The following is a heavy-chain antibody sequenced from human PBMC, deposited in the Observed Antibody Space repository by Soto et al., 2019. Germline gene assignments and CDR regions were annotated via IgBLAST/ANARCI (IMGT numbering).Heavy chain of an antibody. V-gene: IGHV3-23*01. D-gene: IGHD1-20*01. CDR1: GFTFSTYA. J-gene: IGHJ6*02. CDR3: ADISGTTDYYGLDV. CDR2: ISGSGSST. Sequence: GGSLRLSCAASGFTFSTYAMSWVRQTPGKGLEWVSAISGSGSSTYYADSVKGRFTISRDNSKNTLCLQMNSLRAEDTAVYYCADISGTTDYYGLDVWGQGTTVTVSS.